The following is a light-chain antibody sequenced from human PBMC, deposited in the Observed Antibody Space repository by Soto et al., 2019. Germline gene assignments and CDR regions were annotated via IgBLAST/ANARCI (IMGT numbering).Light chain of an antibody. CDR3: QQYGGSPPYT. Sequence: EIVLTQSPGTLSLSPGERATLSCRASQSVSSIYLAWYQQKPGQPPRLLIYRASSRATGIPDRFSGSGSGTDFTLTISRLEPEDFAVYYCQQYGGSPPYTFGQGTKLEIK. CDR1: QSVSSIY. V-gene: IGKV3-20*01. J-gene: IGKJ2*01. CDR2: RAS.